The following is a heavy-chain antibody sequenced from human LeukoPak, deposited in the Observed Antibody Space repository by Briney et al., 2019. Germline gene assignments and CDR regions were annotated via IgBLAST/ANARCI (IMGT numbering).Heavy chain of an antibody. D-gene: IGHD2-8*01. J-gene: IGHJ4*02. CDR1: GYSFTTYW. V-gene: IGHV5-51*01. Sequence: GESLKISCKGSGYSFTTYWIGWVRQMPGKGLEWMGMIHPGDSDTKYSPSFQGQVTISADKSISTAYLQWSSLKASDTAMYYCARRDCTNGVCYVDFWGQGTLVTVSS. CDR2: IHPGDSDT. CDR3: ARRDCTNGVCYVDF.